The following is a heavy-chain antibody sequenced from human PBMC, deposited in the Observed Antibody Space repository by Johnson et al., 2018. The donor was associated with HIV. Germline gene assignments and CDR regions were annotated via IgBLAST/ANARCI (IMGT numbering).Heavy chain of an antibody. J-gene: IGHJ3*02. CDR1: GFAFSGYA. Sequence: VKLVESGGGLVQPGGSLRLSCTASGFAFSGYAMHWVRQAPGKGLEYVSSISSNGGGTYYANSVRGRFTISRDNSKNTLYLQMNSLRAEDTAVYYCARACRDGYTCDALDIWGQGTMVTVSS. D-gene: IGHD5-24*01. CDR3: ARACRDGYTCDALDI. V-gene: IGHV3-64*01. CDR2: ISSNGGGT.